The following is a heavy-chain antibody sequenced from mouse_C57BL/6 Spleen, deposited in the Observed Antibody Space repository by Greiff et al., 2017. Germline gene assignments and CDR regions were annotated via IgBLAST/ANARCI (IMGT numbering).Heavy chain of an antibody. CDR2: IHPNRGST. CDR1: GYTFTSYW. D-gene: IGHD2-3*01. CDR3: ARGRWLLRDYYAMDY. J-gene: IGHJ4*01. Sequence: QVQLQQPGAELVKPGASVKLSCKASGYTFTSYWMHWVKQRPGQGLEWIGMIHPNRGSTNYNEKFKSKATLTVDKSSSTAYMQLSSLTSEDSAVYYCARGRWLLRDYYAMDYWGQGTSVTVSS. V-gene: IGHV1-64*01.